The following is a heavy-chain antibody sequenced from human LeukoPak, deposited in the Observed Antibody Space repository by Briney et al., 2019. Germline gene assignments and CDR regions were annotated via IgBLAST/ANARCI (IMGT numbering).Heavy chain of an antibody. CDR3: VRGGESTWS. CDR2: INNDGSGT. J-gene: IGHJ5*02. Sequence: PGGSLRLSCAASGFTFSSYWMHWVRQAPGKGPVWVSRINNDGSGTTYADSVKGRFTISRDDAKNTLYLQMYSLRAEDTAVYYCVRGGESTWSWGQGPLVTVSS. V-gene: IGHV3-74*01. D-gene: IGHD2-15*01. CDR1: GFTFSSYW.